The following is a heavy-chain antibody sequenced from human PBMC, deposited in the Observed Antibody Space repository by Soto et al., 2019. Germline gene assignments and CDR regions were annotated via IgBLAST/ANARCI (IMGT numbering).Heavy chain of an antibody. V-gene: IGHV4-30-4*01. CDR2: IYYRGST. D-gene: IGHD6-13*01. CDR3: VRGKKLVATPEY. Sequence: PSETLSLTCTVSGDSISSDDYYWSWIRHPPGKGLEWVGYIYYRGSTYYNPSLKSRVTISVDTSKNHVSLKLNSVTAADTAVYYCVRGKKLVATPEYWGQGTLVSVSA. J-gene: IGHJ4*02. CDR1: GDSISSDDYY.